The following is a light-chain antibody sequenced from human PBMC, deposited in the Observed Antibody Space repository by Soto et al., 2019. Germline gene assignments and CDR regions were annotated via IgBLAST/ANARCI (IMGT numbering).Light chain of an antibody. J-gene: IGKJ5*01. CDR1: QSIRNL. V-gene: IGKV3-11*01. Sequence: EIVLTQSPATRSLSPWESATLSCRASQSIRNLLAWYQQRPGQAPRLLIYDTSNRAAGVPARFSGSGSGADFTLTISSLEPEDFAVYYCQQRYTWPITFGQGTRLEIK. CDR2: DTS. CDR3: QQRYTWPIT.